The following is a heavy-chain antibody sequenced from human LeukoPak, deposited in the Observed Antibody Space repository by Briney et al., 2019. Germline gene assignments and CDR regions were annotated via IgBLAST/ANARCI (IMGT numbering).Heavy chain of an antibody. V-gene: IGHV4-59*01. CDR2: IYYSGST. CDR3: ARGYSSGWYNYYYYGMDV. D-gene: IGHD6-19*01. J-gene: IGHJ6*02. CDR1: GGSISSYY. Sequence: SETLSLTCTVSGGSISSYYWSWIRQPPGKGLEWIGYIYYSGSTNYNPSLKSRVTISVDTSKNQFPLKLSSVTAADTAVYYCARGYSSGWYNYYYYGMDVWGQGTTVTVSS.